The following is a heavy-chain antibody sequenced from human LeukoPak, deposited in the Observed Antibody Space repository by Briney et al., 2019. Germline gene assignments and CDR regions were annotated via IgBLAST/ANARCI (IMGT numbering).Heavy chain of an antibody. CDR2: IYSGGST. CDR1: GFTVSSNY. D-gene: IGHD3-10*01. Sequence: GGSLRLSCAASGFTVSSNYMSWVRQAPGKGLEWDSVIYSGGSTYYADSVKGRFTISRDNSKNTLYLQMNSLRAEDTAVYYCARAQYYYGSGSYRGWYYFDYWGQGTLVTVSS. J-gene: IGHJ4*02. CDR3: ARAQYYYGSGSYRGWYYFDY. V-gene: IGHV3-66*01.